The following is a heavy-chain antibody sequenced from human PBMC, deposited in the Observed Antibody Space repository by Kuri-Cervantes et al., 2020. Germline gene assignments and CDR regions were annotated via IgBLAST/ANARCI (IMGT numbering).Heavy chain of an antibody. CDR3: ARGSSGWYLGAWFDP. D-gene: IGHD6-19*01. V-gene: IGHV1-18*01. CDR1: GYTSTSYG. J-gene: IGHJ5*02. CDR2: ISAYNGNT. Sequence: ASVKVSCKASGYTSTSYGISWVRQAPGQGLEWMGWISAYNGNTNYAQKLQGRVTMTTDTPTSTAYMELRSLRSDDTAVYYCARGSSGWYLGAWFDPWGQGTLVTVSS.